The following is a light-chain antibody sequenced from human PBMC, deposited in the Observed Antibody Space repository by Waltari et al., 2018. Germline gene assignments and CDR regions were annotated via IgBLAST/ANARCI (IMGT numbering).Light chain of an antibody. CDR3: SSDAGSNSDV. Sequence: QAALTQSPSVSGSPGRSVTISCTGTNSDIGGYNYVSWYQQHQGKAPQLMIYDVHKPHAGVSDRCSGSKSGNTASLTITGLQAEDEADYFSSSDAGSNSDVFGSGTPLTVL. V-gene: IGLV2-8*01. CDR2: DVH. J-gene: IGLJ6*01. CDR1: NSDIGGYNY.